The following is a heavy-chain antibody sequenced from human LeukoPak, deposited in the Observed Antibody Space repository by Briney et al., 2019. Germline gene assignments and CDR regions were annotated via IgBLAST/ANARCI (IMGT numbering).Heavy chain of an antibody. Sequence: PGRSLRLSCAASRFTFSSHDMHWVRQATGKGLEWVSSIGTAGDTYYPGSVKGRFTISRENAKNSLYLQMNSLRAGDTAVYYCVRVDSSAYSDWGQGTLVTVSS. J-gene: IGHJ4*02. CDR2: IGTAGDT. CDR3: VRVDSSAYSD. D-gene: IGHD3-22*01. CDR1: RFTFSSHD. V-gene: IGHV3-13*04.